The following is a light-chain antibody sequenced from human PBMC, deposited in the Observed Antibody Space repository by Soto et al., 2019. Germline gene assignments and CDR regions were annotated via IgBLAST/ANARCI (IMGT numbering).Light chain of an antibody. J-gene: IGLJ3*02. CDR2: EVN. CDR1: SNDVGAYNF. V-gene: IGLV2-8*01. Sequence: QSALTQPPSASGSPGQSVTFSCTGTSNDVGAYNFVSWYQQHPGKAPKLVVYEVNKRPSGVPDRFSGSKSGNTSALTVSGLQAEDEADYFCSSYEGIIFWLFGGGTKLTVL. CDR3: SSYEGIIFWL.